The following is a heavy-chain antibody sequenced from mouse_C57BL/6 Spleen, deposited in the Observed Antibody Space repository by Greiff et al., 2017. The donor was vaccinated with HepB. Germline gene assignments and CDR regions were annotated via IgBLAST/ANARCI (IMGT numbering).Heavy chain of an antibody. V-gene: IGHV1-4*01. Sequence: VKLQESGAELARPGASVKMSCKASGYTVTSYTMHWVKQRPGQGLEWIGYINPSSGYTKYKQKFKDKATLTADKFSSTAYMQLSSLTSEDSAVYYCARDYGSTYRDYWGQGTTLTVSS. D-gene: IGHD1-1*01. CDR2: INPSSGYT. CDR3: ARDYGSTYRDY. CDR1: GYTVTSYT. J-gene: IGHJ2*01.